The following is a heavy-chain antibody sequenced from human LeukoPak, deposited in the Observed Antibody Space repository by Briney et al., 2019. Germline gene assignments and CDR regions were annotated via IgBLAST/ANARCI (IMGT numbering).Heavy chain of an antibody. J-gene: IGHJ4*02. D-gene: IGHD3/OR15-3a*01. CDR1: GVSISSSNSY. CDR2: IYYTGNT. CDR3: ARQTGSGLFTLP. V-gene: IGHV4-39*01. Sequence: NTSETLSLTCTVSGVSISSSNSYWGWIRQPPGKGLEWIGSIYYTGNTYYNASLKSRVTISIDTSNNQISLRLISVTATDTAMYYCARQTGSGLFTLPGGQGTLVTVSS.